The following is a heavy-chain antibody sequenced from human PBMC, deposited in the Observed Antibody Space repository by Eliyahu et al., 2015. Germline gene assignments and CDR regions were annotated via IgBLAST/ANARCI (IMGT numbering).Heavy chain of an antibody. D-gene: IGHD4-17*01. CDR3: ARHRYGDPPDYYYYGMDV. Sequence: EVQLVQSGAEVKKPGESLKISCKGSXYSFTSYWIGWVRQMPGKGLEWMGIIYPGDSDTRYSPSFQGQVTISADKSISTAYLQWSSLKASDTAMYYCARHRYGDPPDYYYYGMDVWGQGTTVTVSS. J-gene: IGHJ6*02. CDR2: IYPGDSDT. CDR1: XYSFTSYW. V-gene: IGHV5-51*01.